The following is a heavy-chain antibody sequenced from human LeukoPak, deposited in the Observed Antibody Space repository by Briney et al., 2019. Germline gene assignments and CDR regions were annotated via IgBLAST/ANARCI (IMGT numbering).Heavy chain of an antibody. V-gene: IGHV5-51*01. J-gene: IGHJ3*02. D-gene: IGHD3-16*02. CDR1: GYSFINQW. CDR2: IYPEDSDI. CDR3: ARRVTFGGSIVAAFDI. Sequence: GESLKISCQGYGYSFINQWIGWVRQMPGEGLEWIGTIYPEDSDIRYSPSFEGQVIISADKSISTAYLQWRSLKASDTAIYYCARRVTFGGSIVAAFDIWGQGTMVTVSS.